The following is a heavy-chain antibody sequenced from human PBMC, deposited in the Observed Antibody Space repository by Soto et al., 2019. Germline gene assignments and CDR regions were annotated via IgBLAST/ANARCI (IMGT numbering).Heavy chain of an antibody. V-gene: IGHV3-23*01. Sequence: EVQLLESGGGSVQPGGSLRLSCAASGFPFSTYDMNWVRQAPGEGLEWVSGISAGGAASHYADSVKGRFFIFRDNSKNTLYLQMNSLRLEDTAVYYCALYAAMFFGGQGTQVTVSS. J-gene: IGHJ4*02. CDR3: ALYAAMFF. D-gene: IGHD2-2*01. CDR2: ISAGGAAS. CDR1: GFPFSTYD.